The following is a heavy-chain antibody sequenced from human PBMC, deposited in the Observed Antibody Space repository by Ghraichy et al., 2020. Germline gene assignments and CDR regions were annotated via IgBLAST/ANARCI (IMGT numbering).Heavy chain of an antibody. CDR1: GFTFSSYA. V-gene: IGHV3-23*01. CDR2: ISGSGGST. CDR3: ARNYGDSPFDY. D-gene: IGHD4-17*01. Sequence: GESLNISCAASGFTFSSYAMSWVRQAPGKGLEWVSAISGSGGSTYYADSVKGRFTISRDNSKNTLYLQMNSLRAEDTAVYYCARNYGDSPFDYWGQGTLVTVSS. J-gene: IGHJ4*02.